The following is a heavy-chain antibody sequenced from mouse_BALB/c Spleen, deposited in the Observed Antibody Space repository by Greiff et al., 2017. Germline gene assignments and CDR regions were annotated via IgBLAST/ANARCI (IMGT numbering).Heavy chain of an antibody. J-gene: IGHJ4*01. CDR1: GYTFTDYA. V-gene: IGHV1S137*01. CDR2: ISTYYGDA. D-gene: IGHD2-14*01. CDR3: ARPSYDAMDY. Sequence: VQLQQSGAELVRPGVSVKISCKGSGYTFTDYAMHWVKQSHAKSLEWIGVISTYYGDASYNQKFKGKATMTVDKSSSTAYMELARLTSEDSAIYYCARPSYDAMDYWGQGTSVTVSS.